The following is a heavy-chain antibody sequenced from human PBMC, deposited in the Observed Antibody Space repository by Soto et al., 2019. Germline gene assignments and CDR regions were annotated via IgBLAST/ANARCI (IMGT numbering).Heavy chain of an antibody. CDR2: ISYDGSNK. CDR3: AKDGGERDILTGYRYYYYYGMDV. V-gene: IGHV3-30*18. D-gene: IGHD3-9*01. Sequence: PGGSLRLSCAASGFTFSSYGMHWVRQAPGKGLEWVAVISYDGSNKYYADSVKGRFTISRDNSKNTLYLQMNSLRAEDTAVYYCAKDGGERDILTGYRYYYYYGMDVWGQGTTVTVSS. J-gene: IGHJ6*02. CDR1: GFTFSSYG.